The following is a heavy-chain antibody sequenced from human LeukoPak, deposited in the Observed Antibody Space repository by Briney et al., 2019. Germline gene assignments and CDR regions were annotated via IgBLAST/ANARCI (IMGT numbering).Heavy chain of an antibody. CDR3: ARGHDILTGSPFDY. D-gene: IGHD3-9*01. J-gene: IGHJ4*02. CDR2: IYYSGST. V-gene: IGHV4-39*07. CDR1: GGSISGSSYY. Sequence: PSETLSLTCTVSGGSISGSSYYWGWIRQPPGKGLEWIGSIYYSGSTYYNPSLKSRVTISVDTPKNQFSLKLSSVTAADTAVYYCARGHDILTGSPFDYWGQGTLVTVSS.